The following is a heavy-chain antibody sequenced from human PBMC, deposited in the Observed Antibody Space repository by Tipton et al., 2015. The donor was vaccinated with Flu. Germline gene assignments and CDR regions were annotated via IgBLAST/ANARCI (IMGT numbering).Heavy chain of an antibody. J-gene: IGHJ4*02. D-gene: IGHD3-9*01. CDR1: GGTFRGYS. V-gene: IGHV1-69*15. CDR3: ARHETYDDILSGPFDY. Sequence: QSGAEVRKPGSAVKVSCKASGGTFRGYSISWVRQAPGQGLGWMGRIIPISGQSSYAQKFRGRVTITADQSTSTTYMDLSSLTYEDAAVYYCARHETYDDILSGPFDYWGQGSLVTVSS. CDR2: IIPISGQS.